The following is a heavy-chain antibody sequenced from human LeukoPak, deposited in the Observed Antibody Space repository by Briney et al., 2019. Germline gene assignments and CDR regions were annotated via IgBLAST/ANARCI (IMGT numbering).Heavy chain of an antibody. CDR2: IYHSGST. Sequence: SQTLPLTCTVSGGSISSGGYYWSWIRQPPGKGLEWIGYIYHSGSTYYNPSLKSRVTISVDRSNNQFSLKLSSVTAADTAVYYCARMGQTYPGGDLIAAAFDYWGQGTLVTVSS. CDR1: GGSISSGGYY. CDR3: ARMGQTYPGGDLIAAAFDY. D-gene: IGHD6-13*01. V-gene: IGHV4-30-2*01. J-gene: IGHJ4*02.